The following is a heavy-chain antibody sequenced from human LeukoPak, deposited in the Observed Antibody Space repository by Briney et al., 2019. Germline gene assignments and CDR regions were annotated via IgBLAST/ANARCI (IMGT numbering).Heavy chain of an antibody. CDR3: ARDRDCSGGSCYLHAFDI. Sequence: GGSLRLSCGASGFTFSTYWMSWVRQAPGKGLEWGADIKQEGSEKYYVDAAKGRFTISRDNAKNSLYLQMNSLRAEDTAVYYCARDRDCSGGSCYLHAFDIWGQGTMVTVSS. CDR2: IKQEGSEK. D-gene: IGHD2-15*01. V-gene: IGHV3-7*01. CDR1: GFTFSTYW. J-gene: IGHJ3*02.